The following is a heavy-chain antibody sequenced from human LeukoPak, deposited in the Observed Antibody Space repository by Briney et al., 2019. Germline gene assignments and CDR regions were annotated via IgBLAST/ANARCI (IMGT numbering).Heavy chain of an antibody. V-gene: IGHV4-34*01. D-gene: IGHD3-3*01. J-gene: IGHJ4*02. CDR1: GGSFSGYY. Sequence: SETLSLACAVYGGSFSGYYWSWIRQPPGKGLEWIGEINHSGSTNYNPSLKSRVTISVDTSKNQFSLKLSSVTAADTAVYYCARAGDFWSGYPFEYWGQGTLVTVSS. CDR3: ARAGDFWSGYPFEY. CDR2: INHSGST.